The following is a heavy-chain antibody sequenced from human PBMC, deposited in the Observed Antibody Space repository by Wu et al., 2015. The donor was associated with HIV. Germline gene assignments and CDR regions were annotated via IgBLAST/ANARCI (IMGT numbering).Heavy chain of an antibody. CDR1: GYTFIKYG. V-gene: IGHV1-18*01. CDR3: AREVWLQELGGEGGWFDP. CDR2: ISAYNGNT. D-gene: IGHD2-21*01. Sequence: QAQLVQSGAEVKQPGASVKVSCKTSGYTFIKYGISWVRQAPGQGLEWLAWISAYNGNTKYAQNFEGRVSMTTDTSTNTAYMELRSLTSDDTAIYFCAREVWLQELGGEGGWFDPWGQGTRVTVSS. J-gene: IGHJ5*02.